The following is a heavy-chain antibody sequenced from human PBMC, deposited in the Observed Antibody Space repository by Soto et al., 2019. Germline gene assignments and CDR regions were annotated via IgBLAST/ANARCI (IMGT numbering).Heavy chain of an antibody. J-gene: IGHJ3*02. CDR2: ISVNGGST. V-gene: IGHV3-23*01. D-gene: IGHD1-1*01. CDR3: AKSLSTGTGDAFDI. CDR1: GFTFNSYA. Sequence: EVQLLESGGGLVQPGGSLRLSCAASGFTFNSYAMTWVRQGPGKGLEWVLGISVNGGSTHYAGSVKGRFTISRDNSKNTLSLQMNSLRAEDMAVYYCAKSLSTGTGDAFDIWGQGTMVTVSS.